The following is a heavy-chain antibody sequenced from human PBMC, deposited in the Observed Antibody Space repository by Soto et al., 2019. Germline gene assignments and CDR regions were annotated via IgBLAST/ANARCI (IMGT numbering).Heavy chain of an antibody. CDR1: GDSIRVQSYY. V-gene: IGHV4-39*01. CDR2: SYYSGTS. Sequence: SETLSLTCTVSGDSIRVQSYYWTWIRQTPGKGLEWVGSSYYSGTSYFNPALKGRVTISVDTSTNQLSLRLTSVTAADTAVYYCTRRYNWNDYYFDPWGQGTLVTVSS. J-gene: IGHJ5*02. CDR3: TRRYNWNDYYFDP. D-gene: IGHD1-20*01.